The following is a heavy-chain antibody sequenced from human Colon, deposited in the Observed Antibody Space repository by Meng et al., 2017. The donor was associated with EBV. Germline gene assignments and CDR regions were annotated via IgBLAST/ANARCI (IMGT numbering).Heavy chain of an antibody. CDR2: IYHSGST. CDR3: ARRRGGSGRDC. V-gene: IGHV4-39*01. Sequence: QLKLQESGPGLVKPSETLCVPSSVTCGSISSNGYYWDWVRQPPGKGLEWIGAIYHSGSTSYNPSLQSRVTMFVDTSKNQFSLMLTSVTATDTAVYYCARRRGGSGRDCWGQGTLVPVSS. D-gene: IGHD3-10*01. CDR1: CGSISSNGYY. J-gene: IGHJ4*02.